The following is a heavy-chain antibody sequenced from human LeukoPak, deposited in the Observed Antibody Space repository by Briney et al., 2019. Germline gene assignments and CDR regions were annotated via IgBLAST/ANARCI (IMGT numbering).Heavy chain of an antibody. J-gene: IGHJ4*02. V-gene: IGHV1-46*01. CDR1: GYTFTTYF. D-gene: IGHD1-14*01. CDR3: ARGVGTYQTYFDY. Sequence: ASVKVSCEASGYTFTTYFMHWLRQAPGQGLEWMGIINPSAVSTSYAQKFLGRVTMTRDTSTSTVYMELSSLRSEDTAVYYCARGVGTYQTYFDYWGQGTLVTVSS. CDR2: INPSAVST.